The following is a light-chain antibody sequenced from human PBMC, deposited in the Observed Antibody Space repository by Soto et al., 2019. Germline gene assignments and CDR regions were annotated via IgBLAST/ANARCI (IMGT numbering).Light chain of an antibody. CDR1: QSISSW. CDR2: DAS. Sequence: DIQMTQSPSTLSASVGDRVTITCRASQSISSWLAWYQQKPGKATKVLIYDASSLESGVPSRFSGSGSGTEFSLTISSLQPDDFATYYCQPYNHYWTFGQGTRVEIK. CDR3: QPYNHYWT. V-gene: IGKV1-5*01. J-gene: IGKJ1*01.